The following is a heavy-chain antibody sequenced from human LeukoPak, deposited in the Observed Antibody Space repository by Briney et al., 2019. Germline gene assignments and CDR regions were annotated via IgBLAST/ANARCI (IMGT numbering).Heavy chain of an antibody. CDR1: GDSLNTYY. CDR2: IYYSGHT. D-gene: IGHD3-22*01. V-gene: IGHV4-59*12. CDR3: ARDRVSSGYGFDP. Sequence: SETLSLTCAVSGDSLNTYYWNWIRQTPGKGLEWIGYIYYSGHTDYNPSLKSRVTISVDTSKNQFSLKLSSVTAADTAVYYCARDRVSSGYGFDPWGQGTLVTVSS. J-gene: IGHJ5*02.